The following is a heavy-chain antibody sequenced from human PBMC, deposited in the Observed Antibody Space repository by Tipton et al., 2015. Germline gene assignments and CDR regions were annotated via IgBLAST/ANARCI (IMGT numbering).Heavy chain of an antibody. CDR1: GYSFTTFG. D-gene: IGHD6-13*01. CDR3: ARDLAAETTDAFDI. V-gene: IGHV1-18*01. CDR2: ISGYNGNT. J-gene: IGHJ3*02. Sequence: QLVQSGPEVKKPGASVKVSCKASGYSFTTFGIAWVRQAPGQGPEWMGWISGYNGNTNYAPKVQGRVTMTTDASTNTVYMELRSLRFDDTAVYYCARDLAAETTDAFDIWGQGTIVTVSS.